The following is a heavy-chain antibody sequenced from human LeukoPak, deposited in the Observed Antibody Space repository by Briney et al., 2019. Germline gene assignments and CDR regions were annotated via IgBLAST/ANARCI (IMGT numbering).Heavy chain of an antibody. CDR1: GFTFSAYA. V-gene: IGHV3-21*01. CDR2: ISSSSSYI. J-gene: IGHJ4*02. Sequence: PGGSLRLSCAASGFTFSAYAMGWVRLAPGKGLEWVSSISSSSSYIYYADSVKGRFTISRDNAKNSLYLQMNSLRAEDTAVYYCARLSSHCGGDCYDCWGQGTLVTVSS. CDR3: ARLSSHCGGDCYDC. D-gene: IGHD2-21*01.